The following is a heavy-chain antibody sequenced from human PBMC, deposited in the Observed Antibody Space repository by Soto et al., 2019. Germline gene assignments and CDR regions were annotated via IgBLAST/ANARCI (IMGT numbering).Heavy chain of an antibody. D-gene: IGHD6-6*01. CDR2: IWFDATIE. J-gene: IGHJ4*02. Sequence: QVQLVESGGGVVQPGRSLRLSCAASGFTFSSYDIHWVRQAPGKGLEWVASIWFDATIENYADSVKGRFTISRDNAKDTVDLQMSSLRVEDTAIYYCARPGGQLVPFDNWGQGTLVTVSS. CDR1: GFTFSSYD. V-gene: IGHV3-33*01. CDR3: ARPGGQLVPFDN.